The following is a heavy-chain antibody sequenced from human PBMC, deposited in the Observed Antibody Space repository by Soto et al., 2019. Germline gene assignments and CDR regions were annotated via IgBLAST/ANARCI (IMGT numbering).Heavy chain of an antibody. Sequence: ASGKVSCRASGYTFTRYGISWVRQAPGQGLEWMGWIIAYYGNTNYAQNLQGRVTITTDTSTSTAYMELRSLRSDDTAVYYCARGEGRYYYDSSCYQPGLAYWCQGTLVTVSS. CDR1: GYTFTRYG. J-gene: IGHJ4*02. CDR2: IIAYYGNT. CDR3: ARGEGRYYYDSSCYQPGLAY. V-gene: IGHV1-18*01. D-gene: IGHD3-22*01.